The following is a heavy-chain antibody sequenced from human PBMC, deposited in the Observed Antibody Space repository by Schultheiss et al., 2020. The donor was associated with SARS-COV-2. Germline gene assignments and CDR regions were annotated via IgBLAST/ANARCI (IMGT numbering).Heavy chain of an antibody. Sequence: GGSLRLSCAASGFTFSSYAMHWVRQAPGKGLEWVAVISYDGSNKYYADSVKGRFTISRDNSKNTLYLQMNSLRAEDTAVYYCAREYCSGGSCYSYYYYYGMDVWGQGTTVTVSS. V-gene: IGHV3-30*01. CDR2: ISYDGSNK. D-gene: IGHD2-15*01. CDR3: AREYCSGGSCYSYYYYYGMDV. J-gene: IGHJ6*02. CDR1: GFTFSSYA.